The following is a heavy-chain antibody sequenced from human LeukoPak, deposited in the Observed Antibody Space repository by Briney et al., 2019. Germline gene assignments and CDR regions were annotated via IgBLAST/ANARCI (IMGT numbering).Heavy chain of an antibody. D-gene: IGHD2-15*01. CDR2: ISSSSSTI. J-gene: IGHJ4*02. CDR3: ARDSLFGGYCSGGSYQRLFDY. CDR1: GFTFSSYS. Sequence: GGPLRLSCAASGFTFSSYSMNWVRQAPGKGLEWVSYISSSSSTIYYADSVKGRFTISRDNAKNSLYLQMNSLRAEDTAVYYCARDSLFGGYCSGGSYQRLFDYWGQGTLVTVSS. V-gene: IGHV3-48*04.